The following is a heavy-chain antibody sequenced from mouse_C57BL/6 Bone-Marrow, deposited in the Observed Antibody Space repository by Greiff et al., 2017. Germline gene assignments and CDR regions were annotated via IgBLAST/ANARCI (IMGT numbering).Heavy chain of an antibody. V-gene: IGHV5-9-1*02. CDR3: TREDYYGSRVDY. J-gene: IGHJ4*01. Sequence: DVMLVESGEGLVKPGGSLKLSCAASGFTFSSYAMSWVRQTPEKRLEWVAYISSGGDYIYYADPVKGRFTISRDNARNTLYLQMSSLKSEDTAMYYCTREDYYGSRVDYWGQGTSVTVSS. CDR1: GFTFSSYA. D-gene: IGHD1-1*01. CDR2: ISSGGDYI.